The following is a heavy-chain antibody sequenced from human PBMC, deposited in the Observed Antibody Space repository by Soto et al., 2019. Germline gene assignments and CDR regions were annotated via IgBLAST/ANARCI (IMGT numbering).Heavy chain of an antibody. CDR3: ATYKYDTSGYYYWFDH. V-gene: IGHV1-69*13. CDR2: LIPISGTA. D-gene: IGHD3-22*01. J-gene: IGHJ5*02. CDR1: GGTLSSYG. Sequence: SVKVSCKASGGTLSSYGISWVRQAPGQGLEWMGGLIPISGTANYELKFQGRVTITADGSTSTAYIELRSLRSEDTAVYYCATYKYDTSGYYYWFDHWGQGTLVTVSS.